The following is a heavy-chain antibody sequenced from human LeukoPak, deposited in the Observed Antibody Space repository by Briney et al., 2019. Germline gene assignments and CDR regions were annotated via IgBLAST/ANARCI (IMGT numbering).Heavy chain of an antibody. Sequence: SVKVSCKASGGTFSSYAISWVRQAPGQGLEWMGGIIPIFGTANYAQKFQGRVTITADESTSTAYMELSSLRSEDTAVYYCSRGVGAPSSSYFDYWGQGTLVTVSS. CDR1: GGTFSSYA. V-gene: IGHV1-69*13. CDR2: IIPIFGTA. D-gene: IGHD1-26*01. J-gene: IGHJ4*02. CDR3: SRGVGAPSSSYFDY.